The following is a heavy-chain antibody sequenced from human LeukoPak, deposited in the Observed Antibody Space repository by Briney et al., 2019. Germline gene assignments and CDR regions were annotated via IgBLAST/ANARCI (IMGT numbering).Heavy chain of an antibody. CDR1: GGSISSYY. CDR2: IHYSGST. Sequence: NPSETLSLTCTVSGGSISSYYWSWIRQPPGKGLEWIGYIHYSGSTHYNPSLKSRVTISVDTSKNQFSLKLSSVTAADTAVYYCARGGYSSSWYSSYYYYYMDVWGKGTTVTVSS. V-gene: IGHV4-59*08. CDR3: ARGGYSSSWYSSYYYYYMDV. J-gene: IGHJ6*03. D-gene: IGHD6-13*01.